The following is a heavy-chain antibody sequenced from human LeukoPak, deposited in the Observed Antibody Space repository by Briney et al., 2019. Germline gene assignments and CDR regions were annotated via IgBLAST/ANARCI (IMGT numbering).Heavy chain of an antibody. CDR1: GGTFSSYA. J-gene: IGHJ3*02. Sequence: ASVKVSCKASGGTFSSYAISWVRQAPGQGLEWMGGIIPIFGTANYAQKFQGRVTITADESTSTAYMELSSLRSEDTAVYYCATPQPLQQLVPGGDAFDIWGQGTMVTVSS. D-gene: IGHD6-13*01. CDR3: ATPQPLQQLVPGGDAFDI. CDR2: IIPIFGTA. V-gene: IGHV1-69*13.